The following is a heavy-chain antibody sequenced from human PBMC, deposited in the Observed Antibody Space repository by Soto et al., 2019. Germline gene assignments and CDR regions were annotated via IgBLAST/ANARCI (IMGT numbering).Heavy chain of an antibody. V-gene: IGHV4-38-2*02. CDR2: VYRSGAA. D-gene: IGHD6-19*01. Sequence: PSETLSLTCTVCGYSISTGYYWAWVRQSPGKGLEWIGSVYRSGAAYYSPTLKSRVTISVDTSKNQFSLHLKSVTAADAAAYYCARDPPDAIDVAGYFDFWGQGTPVTVSS. J-gene: IGHJ4*02. CDR3: ARDPPDAIDVAGYFDF. CDR1: GYSISTGYY.